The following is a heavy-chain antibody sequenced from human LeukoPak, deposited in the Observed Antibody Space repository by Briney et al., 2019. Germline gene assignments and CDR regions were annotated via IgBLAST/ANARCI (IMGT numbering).Heavy chain of an antibody. D-gene: IGHD3-22*01. V-gene: IGHV3-23*01. Sequence: GGSWNPSGEASELPLTSQAMGWAPKAQGRGREGFPAISGSGGSTYYADSVKGRFTISRDNSKNTLYLQMNSLRAEDTAVYYCANTTHRVVVYYFDYWGQGTLVTVSS. CDR3: ANTTHRVVVYYFDY. J-gene: IGHJ4*02. CDR1: ELPLTSQA. CDR2: ISGSGGST.